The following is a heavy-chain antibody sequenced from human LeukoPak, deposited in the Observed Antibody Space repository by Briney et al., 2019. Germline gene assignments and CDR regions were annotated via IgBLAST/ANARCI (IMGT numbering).Heavy chain of an antibody. CDR1: GGSFSGYY. V-gene: IGHV4-34*01. J-gene: IGHJ4*02. CDR3: ARGFLYYYDSSGYYY. CDR2: INHSGST. Sequence: SETLSLTCAVYGGSFSGYYWSWIRQPPGKGLEWIGEINHSGSTNYNPSLKSRVTISVDTSKNQFSLKLSSVTAADTAVYYCARGFLYYYDSSGYYYWGQGTRVTVSS. D-gene: IGHD3-22*01.